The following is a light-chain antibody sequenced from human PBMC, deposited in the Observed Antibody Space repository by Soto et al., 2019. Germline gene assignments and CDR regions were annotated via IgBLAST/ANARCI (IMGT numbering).Light chain of an antibody. V-gene: IGKV3-20*01. J-gene: IGKJ1*01. CDR1: QSVSSSY. Sequence: EIGLTHAPGSLSLSSGEKATLSCRASQSVSSSYLAWYQQKPGQAPRLLIYGASSRATGIPDRFSGSGSGTDFTLTISRLEPEDFAAYSCQSYGISPWTFGQVTKV. CDR3: QSYGISPWT. CDR2: GAS.